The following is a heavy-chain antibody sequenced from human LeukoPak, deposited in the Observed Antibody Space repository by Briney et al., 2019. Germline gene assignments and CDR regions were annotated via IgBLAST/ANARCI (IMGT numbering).Heavy chain of an antibody. CDR1: GYSISSGYY. V-gene: IGHV4-38-2*02. CDR3: ARCRTYYDYVWGSYRSHDAFDI. CDR2: IYHSGSP. J-gene: IGHJ3*02. D-gene: IGHD3-16*02. Sequence: PSETLSLTCTVSGYSISSGYYWDWIRQPPGKGLEWIGSIYHSGSPYYNSSHKSRVTISVDTSKNQFSLKLSSVTAADTAVYYCARCRTYYDYVWGSYRSHDAFDIWGQGTMVTVSS.